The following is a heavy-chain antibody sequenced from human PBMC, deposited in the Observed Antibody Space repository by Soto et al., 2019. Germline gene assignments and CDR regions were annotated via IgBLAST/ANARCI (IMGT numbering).Heavy chain of an antibody. CDR1: GGTFSSYA. CDR2: IIPIFGTA. V-gene: IGHV1-69*12. CDR3: ARPPSHHYYYGMDV. Sequence: QVQLVQSGAEVEKPGSSVKVSCKASGGTFSSYAITWVRQAPGQGLEWMGGIIPIFGTANYAQKFQGRVTITADESTTTAYMELSSLRSEETAVYYCARPPSHHYYYGMDVWGQGTTVTVSS. J-gene: IGHJ6*02.